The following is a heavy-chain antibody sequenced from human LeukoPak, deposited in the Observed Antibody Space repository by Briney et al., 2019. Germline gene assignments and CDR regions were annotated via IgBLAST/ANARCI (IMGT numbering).Heavy chain of an antibody. CDR3: ARDLKSDDSSGYWRVRGPAVY. CDR1: GFTFSSYE. CDR2: ISSSGSTI. Sequence: GGSLRLSCAASGFTFSSYEMNWVRQAPGKGLEWVSYISSSGSTIYYADSVKGRFTISRDNAKNSLYLQMNSLRAEDTAVYYCARDLKSDDSSGYWRVRGPAVYWGQGTLVTVSS. D-gene: IGHD3-22*01. J-gene: IGHJ4*02. V-gene: IGHV3-48*03.